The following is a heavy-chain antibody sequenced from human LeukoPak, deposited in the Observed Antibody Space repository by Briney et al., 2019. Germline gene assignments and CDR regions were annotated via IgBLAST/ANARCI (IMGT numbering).Heavy chain of an antibody. CDR2: INPNSGVT. CDR3: ARDRGGYCTNGVCYFDY. V-gene: IGHV1-2*02. Sequence: GASVRVSCKASGYTFTGYYMHWVRQAPGQGLEWMGWINPNSGVTNYAQRFQGRVTMTRDTSISTAYMDLSRLRYDDTAVYYCARDRGGYCTNGVCYFDYWGQGTLVTVSS. D-gene: IGHD2-8*01. J-gene: IGHJ4*02. CDR1: GYTFTGYY.